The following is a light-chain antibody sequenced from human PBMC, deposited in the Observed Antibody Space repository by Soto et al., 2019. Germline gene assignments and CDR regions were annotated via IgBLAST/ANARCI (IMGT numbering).Light chain of an antibody. J-gene: IGKJ5*01. Sequence: EIVMTQSPATLSVSPGERATLSCRASQSVSSNLAWYQQNPGPAPRLLLYGASTRAAGITARFSGSGSGTEFTPTSSSVQSEDFVDYYWQQCNNWLITFGQGTRLEIK. V-gene: IGKV3-15*01. CDR1: QSVSSN. CDR2: GAS. CDR3: QQCNNWLIT.